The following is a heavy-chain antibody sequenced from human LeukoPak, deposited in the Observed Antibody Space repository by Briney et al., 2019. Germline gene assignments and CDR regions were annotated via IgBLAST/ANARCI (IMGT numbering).Heavy chain of an antibody. CDR3: ARNGRVAAAGTLALYYYYYYMDV. CDR1: GGSISSYY. D-gene: IGHD6-13*01. CDR2: IYTSGST. V-gene: IGHV4-4*09. Sequence: SETLSLTCTVSGGSISSYYWSWIRQPPGKGLELIGYIYTSGSTNYNPSLKSRVTISVDTSKNQFSLKLSSVTAADTAVYYCARNGRVAAAGTLALYYYYYYMDVWGKGTTVTVSS. J-gene: IGHJ6*03.